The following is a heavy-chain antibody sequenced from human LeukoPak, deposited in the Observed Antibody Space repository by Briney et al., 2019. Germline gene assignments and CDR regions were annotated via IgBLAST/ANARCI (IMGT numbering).Heavy chain of an antibody. Sequence: ASVKVSCKASGYTFTGYYMHWVRQAPGQGLEWMGWINPNSGGTNYAQKFQGRVTMTRDTSISTAYMELSRLRSDDTAVYYCAREEGDGYHEALDIWGQGTMVTVSS. D-gene: IGHD5-24*01. CDR3: AREEGDGYHEALDI. V-gene: IGHV1-2*02. CDR1: GYTFTGYY. J-gene: IGHJ3*02. CDR2: INPNSGGT.